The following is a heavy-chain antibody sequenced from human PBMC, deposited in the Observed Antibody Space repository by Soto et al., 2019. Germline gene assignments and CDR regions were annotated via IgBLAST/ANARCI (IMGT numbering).Heavy chain of an antibody. CDR2: ISDSADSA. D-gene: IGHD2-15*01. CDR1: GFTLSIYA. V-gene: IGHV3-23*01. J-gene: IGHJ3*01. Sequence: EVPLLESGGDLVEPGGSLRLSCEASGFTLSIYAMTWVRQVAGKGLEWISAISDSADSAYYADSVKGRFTISRDNSKDTLYLHMSSLRAEDTAVYYCARPYGGKIGDALDLWGQGTEVTVSS. CDR3: ARPYGGKIGDALDL.